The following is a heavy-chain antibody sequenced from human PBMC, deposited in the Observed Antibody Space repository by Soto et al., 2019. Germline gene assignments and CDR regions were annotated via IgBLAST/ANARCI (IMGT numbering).Heavy chain of an antibody. V-gene: IGHV4-59*01. D-gene: IGHD2-8*01. Sequence: LTCTVSGTSISSYYWSWIRQPPGKGLEWIANIHYSGTTNYNPSLASRVTLSVDTSKNQFSLKMTSVTAADRAMYFCARYNSYAIDYWGRGTLVTVSS. CDR3: ARYNSYAIDY. CDR1: GTSISSYY. CDR2: IHYSGTT. J-gene: IGHJ4*02.